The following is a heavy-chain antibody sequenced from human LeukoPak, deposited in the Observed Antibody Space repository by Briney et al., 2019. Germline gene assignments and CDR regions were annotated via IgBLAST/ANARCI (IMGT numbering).Heavy chain of an antibody. CDR3: TRGFGGPRDY. CDR2: ISGDGSST. J-gene: IGHJ4*02. D-gene: IGHD3-16*01. V-gene: IGHV3-74*01. CDR1: GFTFSNYL. Sequence: HPGGSLGLSCAASGFTFSNYLMHWVRQAPGKGLVWVSRISGDGSSTSYADSVKGRFTISRDNAKNTLYLQLNSLRVEDTAVYYCTRGFGGPRDYWGQGTLVTVSS.